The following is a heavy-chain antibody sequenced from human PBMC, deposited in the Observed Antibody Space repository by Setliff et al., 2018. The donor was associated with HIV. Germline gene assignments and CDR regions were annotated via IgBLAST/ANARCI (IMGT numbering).Heavy chain of an antibody. J-gene: IGHJ4*02. D-gene: IGHD1-26*01. Sequence: SETLSLTCTVSGGSISNYYWAWIRQPAGKGLEWIGRIYSSGSTDYNPSLRSRVTMSVDASNNQFSLRLTSVTAADTAFYYCARDVGGLQMATNFDYWGQGTLVTVS. CDR2: IYSSGST. V-gene: IGHV4-4*07. CDR1: GGSISNYY. CDR3: ARDVGGLQMATNFDY.